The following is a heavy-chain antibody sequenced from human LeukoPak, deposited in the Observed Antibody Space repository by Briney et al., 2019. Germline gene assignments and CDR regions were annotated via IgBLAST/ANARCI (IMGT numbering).Heavy chain of an antibody. J-gene: IGHJ6*02. D-gene: IGHD2-2*01. CDR2: INHSGST. CDR1: GGSFSGYY. CDR3: ARRTSGYYYYGMDV. V-gene: IGHV4-34*01. Sequence: PSETLSLTRAVYGGSFSGYYWTWIRQPPGNGLEWIGEINHSGSTNYNPSLKSRVTISVDTSKNQFSLKLSSVTAADTAVYYCARRTSGYYYYGMDVWGQGTTVTVSS.